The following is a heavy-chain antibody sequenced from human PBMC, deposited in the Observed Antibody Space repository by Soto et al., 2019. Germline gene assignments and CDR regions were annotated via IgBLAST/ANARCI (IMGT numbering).Heavy chain of an antibody. CDR3: ARGLGSSSWYHYGMDA. CDR2: MNPNSGNT. CDR1: GYTFTSYD. Sequence: ASVKVSCKASGYTFTSYDINWVRQATGQGLEWMGWMNPNSGNTGYAQKFQGRVTMTRNTSISTAYMELSSLRSEDTAVYYCARGLGSSSWYHYGMDAWGQGTTVTVSS. D-gene: IGHD6-13*01. J-gene: IGHJ6*02. V-gene: IGHV1-8*01.